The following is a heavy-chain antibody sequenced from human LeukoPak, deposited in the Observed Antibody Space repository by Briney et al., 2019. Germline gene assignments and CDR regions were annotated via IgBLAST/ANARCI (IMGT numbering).Heavy chain of an antibody. J-gene: IGHJ4*02. CDR1: GGSFSGYY. V-gene: IGHV4-34*01. Sequence: SETLSLTCAVYGGSFSGYYWSWIRQPPGKGLEWIGEINHSGSTNYNPSLKSRVTIPVDTSKNQFSLKLSSVTAADTAVYYCARGHWSSSCIDYWGQGTLVTVSS. CDR3: ARGHWSSSCIDY. D-gene: IGHD6-13*01. CDR2: INHSGST.